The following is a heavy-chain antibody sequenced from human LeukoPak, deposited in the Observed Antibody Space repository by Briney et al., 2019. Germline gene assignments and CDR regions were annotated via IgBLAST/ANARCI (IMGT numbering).Heavy chain of an antibody. CDR3: ARAKVEQQLPDAFDI. Sequence: GGSLRLSCAASGFTFSSYNMNWVRQAPGKGLEWISYISLSTTSIYYADSVKGRFTISRDNAKNSLYLQMNSLRAEDTAVYYCARAKVEQQLPDAFDIWGQGTMVTVSS. J-gene: IGHJ3*02. CDR1: GFTFSSYN. V-gene: IGHV3-48*01. CDR2: ISLSTTSI. D-gene: IGHD6-13*01.